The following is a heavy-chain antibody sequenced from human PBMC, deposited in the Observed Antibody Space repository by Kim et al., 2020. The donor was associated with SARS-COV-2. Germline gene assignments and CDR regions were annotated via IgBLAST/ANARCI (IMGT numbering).Heavy chain of an antibody. J-gene: IGHJ4*02. V-gene: IGHV3-74*01. CDR3: ARGGSGYYIDN. D-gene: IGHD3-22*01. CDR2: T. Sequence: TNHADSVKGRITNPRDTAKNTLYLQLNSLRAEDTAVYYCARGGSGYYIDNWGQGTLVTVSS.